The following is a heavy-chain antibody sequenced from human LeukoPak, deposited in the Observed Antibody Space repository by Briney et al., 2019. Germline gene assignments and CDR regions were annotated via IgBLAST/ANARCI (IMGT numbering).Heavy chain of an antibody. CDR1: GGSISSSSYY. D-gene: IGHD5-24*01. V-gene: IGHV4-39*01. CDR2: IYYSGST. CDR3: ASGESGMATILWVNY. Sequence: LETLSLTCTVSGGSISSSSYYWGWIRQPPGKGLEWIGSIYYSGSTYYNPSLKSRVTISVDTSKNQFSLKLSSVTAADTAVYYCASGESGMATILWVNYWGQGTLVTVSS. J-gene: IGHJ4*02.